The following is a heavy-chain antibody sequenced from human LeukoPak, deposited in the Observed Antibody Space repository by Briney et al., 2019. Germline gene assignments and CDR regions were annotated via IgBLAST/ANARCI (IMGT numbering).Heavy chain of an antibody. J-gene: IGHJ5*02. Sequence: GGSLRLSCAASGFTFTNAWMSWVRQAPGKGLEWVGRIKSKADGGATDYAAPVKGRFTISRDDSKNTLYLRMSRLKTEDSAVYYCTTEQQLVLVRFDPWGQGTLVTVSS. V-gene: IGHV3-15*01. CDR3: TTEQQLVLVRFDP. CDR2: IKSKADGGAT. D-gene: IGHD6-13*01. CDR1: GFTFTNAW.